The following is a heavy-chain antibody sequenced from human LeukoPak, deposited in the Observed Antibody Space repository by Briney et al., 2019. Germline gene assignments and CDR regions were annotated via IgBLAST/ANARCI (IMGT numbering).Heavy chain of an antibody. CDR2: IYPGDSDT. V-gene: IGHV5-51*01. CDR3: ATRSDGYSQFDF. CDR1: GYNFTSYW. D-gene: IGHD5-24*01. Sequence: GESLKISCKASGYNFTSYWIGWVRLMPGKGLEWMGIIYPGDSDTRYSPSFQGQVTISADKSVSTAYLQWSSLKASDSAIYYCATRSDGYSQFDFWGQGTLVTVSS. J-gene: IGHJ4*02.